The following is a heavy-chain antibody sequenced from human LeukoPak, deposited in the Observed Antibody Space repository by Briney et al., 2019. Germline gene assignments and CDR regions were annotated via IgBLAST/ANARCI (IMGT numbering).Heavy chain of an antibody. CDR3: ARPYGSGSFPMGY. CDR1: GGSFSGYY. D-gene: IGHD3-10*01. V-gene: IGHV4-34*01. Sequence: SETLSLTCAVYGGSFSGYYWNWIRQPPGKGLEWIGEINHSGSTNYNPSLKSRVTISVDTSKNQFSLKLSSVTAADTAVYYCARPYGSGSFPMGYWGQGTLVTVSS. CDR2: INHSGST. J-gene: IGHJ4*02.